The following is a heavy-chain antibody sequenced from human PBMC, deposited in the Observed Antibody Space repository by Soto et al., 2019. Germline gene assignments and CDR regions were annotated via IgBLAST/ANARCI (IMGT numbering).Heavy chain of an antibody. CDR1: GDSISSGDYY. V-gene: IGHV4-30-4*01. J-gene: IGHJ4*02. CDR3: ARASGYSYGYYY. Sequence: SETLSLTCTVSGDSISSGDYYWSWVRQSPGKGLEWIGCIYYSGTTYYNPSLETRLTMSVDTSKNQFSLRLSSVTAADTAMYYCARASGYSYGYYYWGQGTLVTVSS. D-gene: IGHD5-18*01. CDR2: IYYSGTT.